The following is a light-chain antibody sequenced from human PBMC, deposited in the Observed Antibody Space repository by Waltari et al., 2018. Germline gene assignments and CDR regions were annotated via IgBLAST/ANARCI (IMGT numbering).Light chain of an antibody. V-gene: IGKV1-5*03. CDR1: QSISSW. J-gene: IGKJ1*01. CDR3: QQYTNYSPT. Sequence: DIQMTQSPSTLSASVGDRVTITCRASQSISSWLAWYQQKPGKVPKLLIYKASSLESGVPSRFSGSGSGTEFTLTISRLQPDDFATYYCQQYTNYSPTFGQGTKVGIK. CDR2: KAS.